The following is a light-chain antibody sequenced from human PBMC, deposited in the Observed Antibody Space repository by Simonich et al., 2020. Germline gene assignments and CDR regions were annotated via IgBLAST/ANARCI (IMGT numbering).Light chain of an antibody. CDR1: SSNIGSNT. CDR3: AAWDDSLNGRV. V-gene: IGLV1-44*01. J-gene: IGLJ3*02. Sequence: QSVLTQPPSASGTPGQRVTISCSGRSSNIGSNTVNWYQQLPGTAPKLLINSNNQRPSGVPDRFSGSKSGTSASLAISGLQSEDEADYYCAAWDDSLNGRVFGGGTKLTVL. CDR2: SNN.